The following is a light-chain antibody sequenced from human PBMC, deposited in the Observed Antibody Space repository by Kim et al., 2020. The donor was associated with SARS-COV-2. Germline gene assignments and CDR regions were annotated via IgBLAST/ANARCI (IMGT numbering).Light chain of an antibody. J-gene: IGKJ1*01. CDR2: AAS. V-gene: IGKV1-9*01. Sequence: ASVGDRVAVTCRTSQSIDNHLAWYQQKPGKAPKLLIFAASTLQSGVPSRFSGSGSGTEFTLTVSSLQPEDFAIYYCQQLNTYPWTFGQGTKVDIK. CDR3: QQLNTYPWT. CDR1: QSIDNH.